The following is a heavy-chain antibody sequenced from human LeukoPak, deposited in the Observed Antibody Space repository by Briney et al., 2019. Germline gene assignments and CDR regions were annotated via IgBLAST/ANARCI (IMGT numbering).Heavy chain of an antibody. D-gene: IGHD3-10*01. CDR2: INPNSGGT. Sequence: ASVKVSCKASGYTFTGYYMHWVRQAPGQGLEWMGWINPNSGGTNYAQKFQGRVTMTRDTSKNQFSLKLSSVTAADTAVYYCACNVRGSKGYYYYMDVWGKGTTVTISS. CDR3: ACNVRGSKGYYYYMDV. V-gene: IGHV1-2*02. CDR1: GYTFTGYY. J-gene: IGHJ6*03.